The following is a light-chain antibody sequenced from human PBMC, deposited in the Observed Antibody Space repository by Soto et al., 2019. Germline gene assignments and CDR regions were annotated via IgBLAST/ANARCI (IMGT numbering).Light chain of an antibody. V-gene: IGKV3-15*01. CDR1: QNIHNH. J-gene: IGKJ4*01. Sequence: EILMTQSPATLSVSPGERVTLSCRASQNIHNHLSWFLQKPGQAPRLLMFRTSSRATGFPARFSGSGSGTEFNLTISSLQSEDFGVYYCQQYNNWPRATFGGGTKVDIK. CDR3: QQYNNWPRAT. CDR2: RTS.